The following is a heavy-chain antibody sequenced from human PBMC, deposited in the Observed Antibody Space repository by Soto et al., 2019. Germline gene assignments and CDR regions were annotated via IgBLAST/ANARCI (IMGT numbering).Heavy chain of an antibody. V-gene: IGHV1-18*01. D-gene: IGHD3-10*01. CDR2: ISAYNGNT. Sequence: ASVKVSCKASGYTFTSYGISWVRQAPGQGLERMGWISAYNGNTNYAQKLQGRVTMTTDTSTSTAYMELRSLRSDDTAVYYCAREVGYYGSGWKDGMDVWGQGTTVTVSS. CDR3: AREVGYYGSGWKDGMDV. J-gene: IGHJ6*02. CDR1: GYTFTSYG.